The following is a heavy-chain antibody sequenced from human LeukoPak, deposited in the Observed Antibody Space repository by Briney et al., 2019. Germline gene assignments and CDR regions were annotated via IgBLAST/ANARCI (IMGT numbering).Heavy chain of an antibody. V-gene: IGHV4-59*08. J-gene: IGHJ5*02. D-gene: IGHD3-9*01. CDR2: SYYSSTT. Sequence: PSETLSLTCAVSGDSISGSWWSWIRQPPGKGLEWIGYSYYSSTTNYNPSLKSRVTISVDTSKNQFSLKLSSVTAADTAVYYCARVLRYFGGFDPWGQETLVTVFS. CDR3: ARVLRYFGGFDP. CDR1: GDSISGSW.